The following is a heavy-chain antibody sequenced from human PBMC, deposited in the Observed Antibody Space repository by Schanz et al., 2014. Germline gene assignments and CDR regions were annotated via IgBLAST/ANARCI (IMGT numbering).Heavy chain of an antibody. Sequence: QVQLEESGGGVVQPGGSLRLSCVASGFSFSGFAVHWVRQAPGKGLEWVSIVSHDGFTKHYADSVRGRFTLSRDNAKNALYLQMNSLRAEDTAVYYCVRDTDYHFDYWGQGTLVTV. D-gene: IGHD4-17*01. J-gene: IGHJ4*02. CDR1: GFSFSGFA. CDR2: VSHDGFTK. V-gene: IGHV3-30*04. CDR3: VRDTDYHFDY.